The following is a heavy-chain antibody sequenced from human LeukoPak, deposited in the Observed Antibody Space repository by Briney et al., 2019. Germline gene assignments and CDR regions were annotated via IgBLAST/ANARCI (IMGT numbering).Heavy chain of an antibody. CDR2: IYYSGST. D-gene: IGHD6-19*01. J-gene: IGHJ4*02. CDR1: GGSIRSGGYY. Sequence: PSETLSLTCTVSGGSIRSGGYYWSWIRQHPGKGLEWIGYIYYSGSTYYNPSLKSRVTISVDTSKNQFSLKLSSVTAADTAVYYCARDEYSSGWYTYGYWGQGTLVTVSS. CDR3: ARDEYSSGWYTYGY. V-gene: IGHV4-31*03.